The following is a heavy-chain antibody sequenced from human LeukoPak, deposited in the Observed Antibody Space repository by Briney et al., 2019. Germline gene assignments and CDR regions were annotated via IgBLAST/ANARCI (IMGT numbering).Heavy chain of an antibody. J-gene: IGHJ6*02. Sequence: SETLSLTCAVYGGSFSGYYWSWIRQPPGKGLEWIGEINHSGSTNYNPSLKSRVTISVDTSQNKFSLKLSSVTAADTAVYYCARAYYYYYGMDVWGQGTTVTVSS. CDR1: GGSFSGYY. V-gene: IGHV4-34*01. CDR2: INHSGST. CDR3: ARAYYYYYGMDV.